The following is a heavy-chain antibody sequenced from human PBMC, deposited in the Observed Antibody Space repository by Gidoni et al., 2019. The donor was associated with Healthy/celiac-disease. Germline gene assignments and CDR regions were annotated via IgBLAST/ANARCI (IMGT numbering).Heavy chain of an antibody. CDR1: GFTFSSYS. D-gene: IGHD2-15*01. V-gene: IGHV3-21*01. J-gene: IGHJ4*02. Sequence: EVQLVESGGGLVKPGGSLRLSCAASGFTFSSYSLNWVRQAPGKGLEWVSSISSSSSYIYYADSVKGRFTISRDNAKNSLYLQMNSLRAEDTAVYYCARESSYCSGGSCYTGVFDYWGQGTLVTVSS. CDR2: ISSSSSYI. CDR3: ARESSYCSGGSCYTGVFDY.